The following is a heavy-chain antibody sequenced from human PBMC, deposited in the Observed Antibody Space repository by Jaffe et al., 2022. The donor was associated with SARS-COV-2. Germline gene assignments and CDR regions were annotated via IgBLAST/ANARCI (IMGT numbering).Heavy chain of an antibody. CDR1: GFTVSSNY. J-gene: IGHJ4*02. V-gene: IGHV3-53*01. Sequence: EVQLVESGGGLIQPGGSLRLSCAASGFTVSSNYMSWVRQAPGKGLEWVSVIYSGGSTYYADSVKGRFTISRDNSKNTLYLQMNSLRAEDTAVYYCARDQYDSSGYYYFDYWGQGTLVTVSS. CDR3: ARDQYDSSGYYYFDY. CDR2: IYSGGST. D-gene: IGHD3-22*01.